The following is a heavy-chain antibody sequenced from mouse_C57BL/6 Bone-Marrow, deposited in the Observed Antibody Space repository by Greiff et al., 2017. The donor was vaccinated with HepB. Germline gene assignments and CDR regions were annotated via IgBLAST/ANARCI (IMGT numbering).Heavy chain of an antibody. CDR2: IWSGGST. V-gene: IGHV2-2*01. J-gene: IGHJ3*01. CDR3: ARKGGDYVLFAY. Sequence: VQGVESGPSLVQPSQSLSITCTVSGFSLTSYGVHWVRQSPGKGLEWLGVIWSGGSTDYNAAFISRLSISKDNSKSQVFFKMNSLQADDTAIYYCARKGGDYVLFAYWGQGTLVTVSA. CDR1: GFSLTSYG. D-gene: IGHD2-4*01.